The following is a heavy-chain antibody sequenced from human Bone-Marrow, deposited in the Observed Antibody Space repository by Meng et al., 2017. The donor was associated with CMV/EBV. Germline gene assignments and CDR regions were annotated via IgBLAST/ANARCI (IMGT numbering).Heavy chain of an antibody. CDR2: IGAYNGNT. D-gene: IGHD3-10*01. J-gene: IGHJ4*02. Sequence: ASVKVSCKASGYTFASYGINWVRQAPGQGLEWMGWIGAYNGNTNYAQKLQGRVTMTTEISTSTAYMELRSLRSDDTAVYFCAIDGIEYYGSGSHSDHWGQGTLVTVS. CDR1: GYTFASYG. CDR3: AIDGIEYYGSGSHSDH. V-gene: IGHV1-18*01.